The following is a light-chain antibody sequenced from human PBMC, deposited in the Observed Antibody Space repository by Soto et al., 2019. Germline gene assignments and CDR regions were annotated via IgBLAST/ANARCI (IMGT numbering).Light chain of an antibody. CDR3: CSSAGSYTWV. V-gene: IGLV2-11*01. Sequence: QSALTQPRSVSGSPGQSVTISCTGTSSDVGGYNYVSWYQQHPGKAPKLMIYDVSKRPSGVPDRFSCSKSGNTASLTISGLQAEDEADYYCCSSAGSYTWVFGGGTKLTVL. J-gene: IGLJ3*02. CDR2: DVS. CDR1: SSDVGGYNY.